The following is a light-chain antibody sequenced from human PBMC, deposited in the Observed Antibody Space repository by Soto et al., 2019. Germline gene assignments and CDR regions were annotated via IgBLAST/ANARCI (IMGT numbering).Light chain of an antibody. CDR2: DVI. CDR3: SSYSSSTTLL. Sequence: QSVLTQPDSVSGSPGQSITISCTGTSSDVGGYKHVSWYQQYPGKAPKLMIYDVINRPSGVSNRFSGSKSGNTASLTISGLQAEDEADYYCSSYSSSTTLLFGGGTKLTVL. J-gene: IGLJ2*01. V-gene: IGLV2-14*01. CDR1: SSDVGGYKH.